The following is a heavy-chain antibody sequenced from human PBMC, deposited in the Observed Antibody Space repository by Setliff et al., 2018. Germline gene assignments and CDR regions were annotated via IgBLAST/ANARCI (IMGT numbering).Heavy chain of an antibody. J-gene: IGHJ4*02. CDR3: RVWVTMIEVDS. V-gene: IGHV4-34*01. CDR1: GGSFSSFY. Sequence: LSLTCAVYGGSFSSFYWSWIRQPPGKGLEWIGEINHSGTTTYNPSLKSRVTISVDTSRKQFSLRLTSVTAADTAVYYCRVWVTMIEVDSWAQGTLVTVSS. D-gene: IGHD3-22*01. CDR2: INHSGTT.